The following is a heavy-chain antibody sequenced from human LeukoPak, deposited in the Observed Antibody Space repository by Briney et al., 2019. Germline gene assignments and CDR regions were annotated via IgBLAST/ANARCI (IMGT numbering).Heavy chain of an antibody. CDR1: VYTLPYYY. V-gene: IGHV1-2*02. Sequence: ASVTVSFKCSVYTLPYYYMHWVRQAPGQGLEGMGWINPNSCCTNYPQNFQDRVTMTRETSIRTAYMELSRLRSDDTAVYYCEGDSSGYYYWGGQGTLVTVSS. CDR3: EGDSSGYYYW. CDR2: INPNSCCT. D-gene: IGHD3-22*01. J-gene: IGHJ4*02.